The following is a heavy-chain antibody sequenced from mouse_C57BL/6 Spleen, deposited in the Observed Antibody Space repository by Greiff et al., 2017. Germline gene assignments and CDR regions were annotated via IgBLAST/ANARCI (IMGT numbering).Heavy chain of an antibody. J-gene: IGHJ1*03. D-gene: IGHD2-5*01. CDR1: GYAFSSYW. CDR3: ARSGSYYSNSYWYFDV. V-gene: IGHV1-80*01. Sequence: VQLKESGAELVKPGASVKISCKASGYAFSSYWMNWVKQRPGKGLEWIGQIYPGDGETNYNGKFKGKAKLTADKSSSTAYMQLSSLTSEDSAVYFCARSGSYYSNSYWYFDVWGTGTTVTVSS. CDR2: IYPGDGET.